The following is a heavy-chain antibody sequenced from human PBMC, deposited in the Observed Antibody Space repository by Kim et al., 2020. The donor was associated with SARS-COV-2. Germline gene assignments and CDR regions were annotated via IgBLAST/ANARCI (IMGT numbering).Heavy chain of an antibody. J-gene: IGHJ2*01. D-gene: IGHD6-19*01. CDR2: IWFDGSQS. CDR3: AKSGWDSWFFDL. CDR1: GFSLKTYA. Sequence: GGSLRLSCAASGFSLKTYAMHWVRQAPGKGLEWVAAIWFDGSQSYYGDSVKGRFTISRDDAKNTLYMEMNSLRAEDTAVYYCAKSGWDSWFFDLWGRGTL. V-gene: IGHV3-33*06.